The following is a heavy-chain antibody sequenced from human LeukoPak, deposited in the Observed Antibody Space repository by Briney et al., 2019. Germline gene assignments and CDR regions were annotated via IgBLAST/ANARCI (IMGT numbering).Heavy chain of an antibody. D-gene: IGHD4-23*01. CDR1: GGTFSSYA. CDR3: ARGTKRMTTVVSTWDY. Sequence: SVKVSCKASGGTFSSYAISWVRQAPGQGLEWMGGIIPIFGTANYARKFQGRVTITADKSTSTAYMELSSLRSEDTAVYYCARGTKRMTTVVSTWDYWGQGTLVTVSS. J-gene: IGHJ4*02. V-gene: IGHV1-69*06. CDR2: IIPIFGTA.